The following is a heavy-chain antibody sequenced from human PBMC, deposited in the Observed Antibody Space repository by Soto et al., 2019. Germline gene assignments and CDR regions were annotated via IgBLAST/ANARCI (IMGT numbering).Heavy chain of an antibody. J-gene: IGHJ4*02. CDR2: ISGSGGST. CDR3: AKDPLLLWFGELPYYFDY. D-gene: IGHD3-10*01. CDR1: GFTFSSYA. V-gene: IGHV3-23*01. Sequence: AGGSLRLSCTASGFTFSSYAMSWVRQAPGKGLEWVSAISGSGGSTYYADSVKGRFTISRDNSKNTLYLQMNSLRAEDTAVYYCAKDPLLLWFGELPYYFDYWGQGTLVTVSS.